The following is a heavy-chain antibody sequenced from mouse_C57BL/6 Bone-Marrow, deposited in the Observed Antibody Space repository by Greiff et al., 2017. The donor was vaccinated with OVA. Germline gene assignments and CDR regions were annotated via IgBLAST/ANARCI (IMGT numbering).Heavy chain of an antibody. CDR1: GFTFSSYA. V-gene: IGHV5-4*01. CDR3: ARAGSYGYFDY. J-gene: IGHJ2*01. CDR2: ISDGGSYT. Sequence: EVQRVESGGGLVKPGGSLKLSCAASGFTFSSYAMSWVRQTPEKRLEWVATISDGGSYTYYPDNVKGRFTISRDNAKNNLYLQMSHLKSEDTAMYYCARAGSYGYFDYWGQGTTLTVSS. D-gene: IGHD2-12*01.